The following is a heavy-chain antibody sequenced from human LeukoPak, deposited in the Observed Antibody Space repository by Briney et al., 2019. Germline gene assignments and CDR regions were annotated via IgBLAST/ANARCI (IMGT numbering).Heavy chain of an antibody. D-gene: IGHD3-3*01. V-gene: IGHV1-46*01. CDR1: GYTFTSYY. Sequence: ASVKVSCKASGYTFTSYYMHWVRQAPGQGLEWMGIINPSGGSTSYAQKLQGRVTMTTDTSTSTAYMELRSLRSDDTAVYYCARVPLQYYDFWSGYGYYFDYWGQGTLVTVSS. CDR2: INPSGGST. CDR3: ARVPLQYYDFWSGYGYYFDY. J-gene: IGHJ4*02.